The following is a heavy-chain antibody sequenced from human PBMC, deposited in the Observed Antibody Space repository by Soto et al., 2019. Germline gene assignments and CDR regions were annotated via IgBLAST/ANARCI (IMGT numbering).Heavy chain of an antibody. CDR2: VYCSGNT. D-gene: IGHD6-25*01. V-gene: IGHV4-59*01. Sequence: SETLSLTCTVSGGSLSSYYCTWIRQSPGKGLEWIGYVYCSGNTNYNPSLKSRVTISIDTSKNQFSLRLASVTAADTAFYYCGSVRPSGYVLSWGQGTLVTVSS. J-gene: IGHJ5*02. CDR3: GSVRPSGYVLS. CDR1: GGSLSSYY.